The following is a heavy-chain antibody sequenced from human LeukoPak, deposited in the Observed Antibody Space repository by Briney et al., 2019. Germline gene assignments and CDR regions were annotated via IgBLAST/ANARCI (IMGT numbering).Heavy chain of an antibody. V-gene: IGHV3-23*01. CDR2: ITGGGENT. CDR1: GFTFGSYA. CDR3: AKVLTGSQDY. J-gene: IGHJ4*02. Sequence: TGGSLRLSCAASGFTFGSYAMSWVRQAPGKGLEWVSTITGGGENTYYADSVRGRFTISRDNSKTTLHLQMNGLRPEDTAVYYCAKVLTGSQDYWGQGTLVTVSS. D-gene: IGHD7-27*01.